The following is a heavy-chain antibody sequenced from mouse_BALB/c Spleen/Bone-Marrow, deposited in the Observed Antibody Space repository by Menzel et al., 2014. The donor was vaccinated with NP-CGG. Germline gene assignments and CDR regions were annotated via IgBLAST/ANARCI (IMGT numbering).Heavy chain of an antibody. J-gene: IGHJ2*01. Sequence: QVQLQQSGAELVRPGTSVKVFCKASGYAFTDYLMEWLKQRPGQGLEWIGVINPGSGSTNYNEKFKDKATLTADTSSNTAYMQLSSLTSDDSAVYFCARYDGYLDYWSQGTTPTVSS. CDR2: INPGSGST. V-gene: IGHV1-54*01. CDR1: GYAFTDYL. CDR3: ARYDGYLDY. D-gene: IGHD2-3*01.